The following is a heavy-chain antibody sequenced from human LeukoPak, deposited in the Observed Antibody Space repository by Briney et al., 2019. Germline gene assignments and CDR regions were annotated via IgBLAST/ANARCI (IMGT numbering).Heavy chain of an antibody. CDR2: IYYSGST. D-gene: IGHD5-12*01. V-gene: IGHV4-30-4*07. J-gene: IGHJ4*02. CDR1: GGPISSGGYS. CDR3: VREPGGAAYSGYDPFDS. Sequence: SETLSLTCAVSGGPISSGGYSWSWIRQPPGKGLEWIGYIYYSGSTYYNPSLKSRVTILVDTSQNQFSLQLNSVTPEDTAVYYCVREPGGAAYSGYDPFDSWGQGTLVTVSS.